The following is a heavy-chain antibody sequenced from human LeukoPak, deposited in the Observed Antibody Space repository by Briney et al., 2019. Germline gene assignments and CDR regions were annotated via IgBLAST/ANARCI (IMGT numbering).Heavy chain of an antibody. CDR1: GYTFSIYG. CDR3: ARDVITVFSTSPWRGFDY. J-gene: IGHJ4*02. CDR2: ISAYKGDT. D-gene: IGHD6-6*01. V-gene: IGHV1-18*01. Sequence: ASVTVSCKASGYTFSIYGISWVRQAPGQGREWMGWISAYKGDTNYAQNFQGRVTMTTDTSTSTAYMELRSLRSDDTAVYYCARDVITVFSTSPWRGFDYWGQGTLVIVSS.